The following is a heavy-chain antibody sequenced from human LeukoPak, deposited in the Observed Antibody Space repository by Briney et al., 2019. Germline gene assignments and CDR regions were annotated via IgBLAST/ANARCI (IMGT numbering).Heavy chain of an antibody. J-gene: IGHJ4*02. Sequence: PSETLSLTCTVSGGSVSTSGYYWGWIRQPPGKGLEWIGTISYIGTTYYNPSLKSRVTISADMSNNQFSLKLSSVTAADTAVYYCARVQWLEDIDYWGQGTLVAVSS. CDR3: ARVQWLEDIDY. CDR1: GGSVSTSGYY. D-gene: IGHD6-19*01. CDR2: ISYIGTT. V-gene: IGHV4-39*01.